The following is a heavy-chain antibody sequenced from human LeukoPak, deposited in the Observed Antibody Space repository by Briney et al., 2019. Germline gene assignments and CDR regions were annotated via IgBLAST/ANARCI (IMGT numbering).Heavy chain of an antibody. J-gene: IGHJ4*02. CDR1: GFTFSSYA. V-gene: IGHV3-23*01. CDR3: AREVSEGFDF. D-gene: IGHD3-22*01. CDR2: IYESGQTT. Sequence: GGSLRLSCAASGFTFSSYAMSWVRQAPEKGLEWVSGIYESGQTTHYADSVKGRFSISRDNSKNTLYLQMDSLRAEDSALYYCAREVSEGFDFWGQGTLVTVSS.